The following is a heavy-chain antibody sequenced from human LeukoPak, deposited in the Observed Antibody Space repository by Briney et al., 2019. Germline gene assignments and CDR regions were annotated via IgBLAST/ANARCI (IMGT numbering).Heavy chain of an antibody. CDR1: GFSLSTSGVG. Sequence: SGPTLVNPTQTLTLTCTFSGFSLSTSGVGVGWIRQPPGKALEWLALIYWDDDKRYSPSLKSRLTITKDTSKNQVVLTMTNMDPVDTATYYCAHRKGIVVVKGNDAFDIWGQGTMVTVSS. CDR2: IYWDDDK. J-gene: IGHJ3*02. V-gene: IGHV2-5*02. CDR3: AHRKGIVVVKGNDAFDI. D-gene: IGHD2-21*01.